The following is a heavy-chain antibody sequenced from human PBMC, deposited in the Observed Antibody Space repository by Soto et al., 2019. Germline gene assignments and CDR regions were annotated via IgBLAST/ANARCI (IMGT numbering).Heavy chain of an antibody. V-gene: IGHV3-30*18. Sequence: LRLSCAAPGFTFSSYGMHWVRQAPGKGLEWVAVISYDGSNKYYADSVKGRFTISRDNSKNTLYLQMNSLRAEDTAVYYCAKARIAYENWFDPWGQGTLVTVSS. D-gene: IGHD6-13*01. CDR1: GFTFSSYG. CDR2: ISYDGSNK. CDR3: AKARIAYENWFDP. J-gene: IGHJ5*02.